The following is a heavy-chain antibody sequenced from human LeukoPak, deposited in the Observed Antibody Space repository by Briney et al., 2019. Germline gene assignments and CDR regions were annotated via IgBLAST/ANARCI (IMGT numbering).Heavy chain of an antibody. CDR3: ARQPTPVGPYDY. CDR1: GYSFTSYW. Sequence: GESLKISCKGSGYSFTSYWTAWVRQMPGKGLQWMGIISPGDSNTTYSPSFQGQVTISADKSIGTAYLQWSSLKATDTAMYYCARQPTPVGPYDYWAQGTLVTVSS. CDR2: ISPGDSNT. D-gene: IGHD1-26*01. J-gene: IGHJ4*02. V-gene: IGHV5-51*01.